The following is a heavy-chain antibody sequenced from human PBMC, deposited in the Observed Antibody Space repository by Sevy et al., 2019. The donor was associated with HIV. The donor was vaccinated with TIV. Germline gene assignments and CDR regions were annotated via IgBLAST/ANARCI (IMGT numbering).Heavy chain of an antibody. Sequence: SETLSLTCTVSGSLSRGDSYWSWIRQPPGKGLEWIGHIYFSGHTNYNPSLKSRLTISVDTSKSQFSLTLSSVTAADSAVYYCPRASSGRGDCFMSRGQGTLVTVSS. CDR2: IYFSGHT. CDR1: GSLSRGDSY. J-gene: IGHJ4*02. V-gene: IGHV4-61*08. D-gene: IGHD2-21*02. CDR3: PRASSGRGDCFMS.